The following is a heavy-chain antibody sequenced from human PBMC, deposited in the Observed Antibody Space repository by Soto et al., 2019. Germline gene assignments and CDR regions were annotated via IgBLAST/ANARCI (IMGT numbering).Heavy chain of an antibody. V-gene: IGHV3-72*01. CDR1: GFTFSDHY. D-gene: IGHD5-12*01. CDR2: SRDKVHSHTT. Sequence: EVPLAESGGGLVQPGGSLRLSCAASGFTFSDHYMDWVRQAPGKGLEWVGRSRDKVHSHTTEYAASVKGRFTISRGDSENSLYLQMNSLKTEDTAVYYCARGVVSTGYFDYWGQGTLVTVSS. J-gene: IGHJ4*02. CDR3: ARGVVSTGYFDY.